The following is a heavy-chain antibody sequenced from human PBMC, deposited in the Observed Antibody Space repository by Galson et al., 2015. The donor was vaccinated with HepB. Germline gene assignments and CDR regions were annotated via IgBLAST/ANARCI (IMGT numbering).Heavy chain of an antibody. D-gene: IGHD2-8*01. Sequence: SETLSLTCAVYGGSFSGYYWSWIRQPPGKGLEWIGEINHSGSTNYNPSLKSRVTISVDTSQNQFSLKLSSVTAADTAVYYCARELMVTRGHFDYWGQGTLVTVSS. J-gene: IGHJ4*02. CDR1: GGSFSGYY. CDR3: ARELMVTRGHFDY. V-gene: IGHV4-34*01. CDR2: INHSGST.